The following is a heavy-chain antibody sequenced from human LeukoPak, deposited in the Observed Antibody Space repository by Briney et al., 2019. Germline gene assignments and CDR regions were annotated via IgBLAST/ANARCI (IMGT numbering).Heavy chain of an antibody. V-gene: IGHV1-2*06. Sequence: ASVKVSCKASGYTFTGYYMHWVRQAPGQGLEWMGRINPNSGGTNYAQKFQGRVTMTRDTSISTAYMELSRLRSDDTAVYYCARGRGSHYYGSGSYYNRGDYWGQGTLVTVSS. CDR2: INPNSGGT. CDR1: GYTFTGYY. D-gene: IGHD3-10*01. J-gene: IGHJ4*02. CDR3: ARGRGSHYYGSGSYYNRGDY.